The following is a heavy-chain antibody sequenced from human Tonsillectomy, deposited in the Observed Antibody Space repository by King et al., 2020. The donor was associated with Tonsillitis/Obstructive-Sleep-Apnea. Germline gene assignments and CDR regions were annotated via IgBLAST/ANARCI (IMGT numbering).Heavy chain of an antibody. CDR1: GGSFSGYY. D-gene: IGHD3-3*01. J-gene: IGHJ4*02. Sequence: VQLQQWGAGLLKPSETLSLTCAVYGGSFSGYYWSWIRQPPGKGLEWIGEINHSGSTNYNPSLKSRVTISVDTSKNQFSLKLSSVTAADTAVYYCARRPAANITMFESWYFDYWGQGTLVTVSS. CDR2: INHSGST. V-gene: IGHV4-34*01. CDR3: ARRPAANITMFESWYFDY.